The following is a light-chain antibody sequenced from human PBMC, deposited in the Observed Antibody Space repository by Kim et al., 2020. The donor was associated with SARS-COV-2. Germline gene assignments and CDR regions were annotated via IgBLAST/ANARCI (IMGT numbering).Light chain of an antibody. CDR2: GKN. Sequence: AWGQTVRITCQGDSLRSYYASWYQQKPGQAPVLVIYGKNNRPSGIPDRFSGSSSVNTASLTITGAQAEDEADYYCNSRDSSGNHLVFGGGTQLTVL. J-gene: IGLJ2*01. V-gene: IGLV3-19*01. CDR3: NSRDSSGNHLV. CDR1: SLRSYY.